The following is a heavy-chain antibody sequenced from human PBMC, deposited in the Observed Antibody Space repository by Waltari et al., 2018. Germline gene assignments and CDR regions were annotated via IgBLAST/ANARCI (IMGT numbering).Heavy chain of an antibody. Sequence: QVQLQESGPGLVKPSETLSLTCTVSGGSISSYYWSWIRQPPGKGLEWIGYIYYSGSTNYNPSLKSRVTISVDTSKNQFSLKLSSVTAADTAGYYCAGGDWNYYAFDIWGQGTMVTVSS. CDR1: GGSISSYY. V-gene: IGHV4-59*01. CDR3: AGGDWNYYAFDI. J-gene: IGHJ3*02. D-gene: IGHD1-7*01. CDR2: IYYSGST.